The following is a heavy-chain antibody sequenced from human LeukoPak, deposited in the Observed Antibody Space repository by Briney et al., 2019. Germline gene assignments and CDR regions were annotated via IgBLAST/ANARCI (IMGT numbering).Heavy chain of an antibody. Sequence: GGSLRLSCAASGFTFSSYSMNWVRQAPGKGLEWVSSISSSSSYIYYADSVKGRFTISRDNAKNSLYLQMNSLRAEDTAVYYCARGTVSGRKTFDYWGQGTLVTVSS. CDR1: GFTFSSYS. J-gene: IGHJ4*02. CDR2: ISSSSSYI. CDR3: ARGTVSGRKTFDY. V-gene: IGHV3-21*01. D-gene: IGHD3-10*01.